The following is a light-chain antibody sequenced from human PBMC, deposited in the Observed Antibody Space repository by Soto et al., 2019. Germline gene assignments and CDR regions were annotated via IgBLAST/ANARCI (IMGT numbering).Light chain of an antibody. J-gene: IGLJ2*01. CDR2: SNN. Sequence: QSVLTQPPSASGTPGQRVTISCSGSSSNIGSNTVNWYQQLPGMAPKLLIYSNNQRPSGVPDRFSGSKSGTSASLAISGLQSEDEADYYCAAWDDSLNGPHVVFGGGTKLTVL. CDR3: AAWDDSLNGPHVV. V-gene: IGLV1-44*01. CDR1: SSNIGSNT.